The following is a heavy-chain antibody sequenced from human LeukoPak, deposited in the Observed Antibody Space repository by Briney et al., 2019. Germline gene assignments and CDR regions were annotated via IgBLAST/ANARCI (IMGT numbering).Heavy chain of an antibody. V-gene: IGHV3-23*01. Sequence: GGSLRLSCAASGFTFSSYGMSWVRQAPGKGLEWVSGISSRGDSTHYADSVKGRFTISRDNSKNTLYLQMNSLRAEDTAVYYCAKGNSSSGGFDYWGQGTLVTVSS. CDR2: ISSRGDST. J-gene: IGHJ4*02. CDR3: AKGNSSSGGFDY. D-gene: IGHD6-6*01. CDR1: GFTFSSYG.